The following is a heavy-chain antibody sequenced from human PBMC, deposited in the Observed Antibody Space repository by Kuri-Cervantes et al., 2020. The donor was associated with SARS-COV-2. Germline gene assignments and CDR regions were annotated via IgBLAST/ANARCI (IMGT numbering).Heavy chain of an antibody. CDR3: TTLASGIVVVPAAITYYYYMDV. Sequence: ETLSPTCAVYGGSLSGFYWSWVRQAPGKGMEWVGRIKSKTGGGTTDYAAPVKGRFTMSRDDSKNTLYLQMNSLKTEDTAVYYCTTLASGIVVVPAAITYYYYMDVWGKGTTVTVSS. D-gene: IGHD2-2*02. V-gene: IGHV3-15*01. CDR2: IKSKTGGGTT. J-gene: IGHJ6*03. CDR1: GGSLSGFY.